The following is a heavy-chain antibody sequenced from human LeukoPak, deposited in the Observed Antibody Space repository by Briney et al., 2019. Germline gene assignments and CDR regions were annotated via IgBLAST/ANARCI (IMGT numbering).Heavy chain of an antibody. V-gene: IGHV1-18*01. CDR1: GYTFTSYG. D-gene: IGHD3-16*02. Sequence: ASVKVSCKASGYTFTSYGISWVRQAPGQGLEWMGWISAYNGNTNYAQKLQGRVTMTTDTSTGTAYMELRSLRSDDTAVYYCARTTIVRHYMDVWGKGTTVTVSS. CDR2: ISAYNGNT. J-gene: IGHJ6*03. CDR3: ARTTIVRHYMDV.